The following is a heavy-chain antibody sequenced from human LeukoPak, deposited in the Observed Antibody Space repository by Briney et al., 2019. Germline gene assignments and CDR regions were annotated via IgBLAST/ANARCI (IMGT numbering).Heavy chain of an antibody. Sequence: PSETLSLTCTVSGGSISSYYWSWIRQPDGKGLEWIGRIYTSGSTNYNPSLKSRVTMSVDTSKNQFSLKLSSVTAADTAVYYCARDASYYYDSSGYYYFAPNVHYFDYWGQGTLVTVSS. CDR1: GGSISSYY. D-gene: IGHD3-22*01. CDR2: IYTSGST. J-gene: IGHJ4*02. V-gene: IGHV4-4*07. CDR3: ARDASYYYDSSGYYYFAPNVHYFDY.